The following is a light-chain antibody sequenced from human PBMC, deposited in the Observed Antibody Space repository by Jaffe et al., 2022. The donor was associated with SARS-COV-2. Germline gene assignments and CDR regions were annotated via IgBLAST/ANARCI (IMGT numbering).Light chain of an antibody. V-gene: IGKV3-15*01. CDR3: QQYYNWPPIQWT. CDR2: GAS. CDR1: HSVSSN. J-gene: IGKJ1*01. Sequence: EIVMTQSPATLSVSPGERATLSCRASHSVSSNLAWYQQKRGQAPRLLMYGASTRATGIPDRFWGSGSGTEFTLTISRLQSEDFAVYYCQQYYNWPPIQWTFGQGTKVEVK.